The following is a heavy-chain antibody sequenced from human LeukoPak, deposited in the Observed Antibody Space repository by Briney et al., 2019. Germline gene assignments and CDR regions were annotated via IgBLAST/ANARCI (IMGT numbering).Heavy chain of an antibody. J-gene: IGHJ3*02. V-gene: IGHV3-48*01. Sequence: GGSLRLSCAASGFTFSSYSMNWVRQAPGKGLEWVSYISSSSSTIYYADSVKGRFTISRDNAKNSLYLQMNSLRAEDTAVYYCARAKRVRFLEWLDAFDIWGQGTMVTVSS. CDR2: ISSSSSTI. CDR1: GFTFSSYS. D-gene: IGHD3-3*01. CDR3: ARAKRVRFLEWLDAFDI.